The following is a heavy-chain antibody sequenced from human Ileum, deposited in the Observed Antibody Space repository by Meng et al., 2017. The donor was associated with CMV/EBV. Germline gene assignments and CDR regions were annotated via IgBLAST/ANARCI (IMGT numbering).Heavy chain of an antibody. Sequence: ASAKVSCKASGYTFTGYYMHWVRQAPGQGREWMGWINPNSGGTRYAPKFQGRVTLTRDTSIDTAYMELDSLRSDDTAVYYCARDPACDDPVCYGIGWDLWGQGTLVTVSS. CDR1: GYTFTGYY. J-gene: IGHJ5*02. D-gene: IGHD3-10*01. CDR2: INPNSGGT. CDR3: ARDPACDDPVCYGIGWDL. V-gene: IGHV1-2*02.